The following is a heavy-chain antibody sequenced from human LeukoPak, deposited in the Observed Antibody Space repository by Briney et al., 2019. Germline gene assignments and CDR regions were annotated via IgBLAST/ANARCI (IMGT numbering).Heavy chain of an antibody. V-gene: IGHV4-59*08. Sequence: SETLSLTCTVSGCSITGYHWSWIRQPPGKGLEWIGYIYYIGGTKYNPSLESRVTMSVDSSKSQFSLILSSVTAADTAVYYCARQPVGGYCFDSWGQGILVTVSS. D-gene: IGHD6-19*01. J-gene: IGHJ4*02. CDR2: IYYIGGT. CDR1: GCSITGYH. CDR3: ARQPVGGYCFDS.